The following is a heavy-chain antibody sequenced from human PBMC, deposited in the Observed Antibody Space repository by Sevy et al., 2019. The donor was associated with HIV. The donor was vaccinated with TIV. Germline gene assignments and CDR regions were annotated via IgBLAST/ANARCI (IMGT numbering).Heavy chain of an antibody. CDR2: INSAGSST. Sequence: GGSLRLSCAASGITLTPYWMHWVRQVPGKGLVWVSRINSAGSSTRYAESVKGRFTISRDNGKNTLYLQLKSLRVEDTAVYFCSRGLYYYDMRGHQEPGDYWGQGVLVTVSS. J-gene: IGHJ4*02. CDR3: SRGLYYYDMRGHQEPGDY. V-gene: IGHV3-74*01. D-gene: IGHD3-22*01. CDR1: GITLTPYW.